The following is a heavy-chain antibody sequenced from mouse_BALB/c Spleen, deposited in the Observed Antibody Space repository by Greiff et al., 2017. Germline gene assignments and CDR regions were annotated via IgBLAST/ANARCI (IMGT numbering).Heavy chain of an antibody. J-gene: IGHJ3*01. CDR3: ARGAYYYGSRPWCAY. D-gene: IGHD1-1*01. V-gene: IGHV1S29*02. CDR2: IYPYNGGT. CDR1: GYTFTDYN. Sequence: VQLQESGPELVKPGASVKISCKASGYTFTDYNMHWVKQSHGKSLEWIGYIYPYNGGTGYNQKFKSKATLTVDNSSSTAYMELRSLTSEDSAVYYCARGAYYYGSRPWCAYWGQGTLVTVSA.